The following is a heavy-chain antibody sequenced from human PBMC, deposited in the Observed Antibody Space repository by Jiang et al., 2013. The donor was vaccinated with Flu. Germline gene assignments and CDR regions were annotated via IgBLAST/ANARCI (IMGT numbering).Heavy chain of an antibody. CDR3: ARGGRGGYDY. D-gene: IGHD5-12*01. CDR1: GYSISNGYY. CDR2: IYHTGST. Sequence: PGLVKPSETLSLTCAVSGYSISNGYYWGWIRQPPGKGLEWIASIYHTGSTYYNPSLKSRISISLDTSKNQFSLRLSSVTAVDTAVYYCARGGRGGYDYWGQGTLVTVSS. V-gene: IGHV4-38-2*01. J-gene: IGHJ4*02.